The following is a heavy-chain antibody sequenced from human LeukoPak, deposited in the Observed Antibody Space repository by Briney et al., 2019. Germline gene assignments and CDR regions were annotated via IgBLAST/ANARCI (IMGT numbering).Heavy chain of an antibody. CDR2: INHSGST. CDR1: GGSFSGYY. CDR3: ASLPPLLKYSSSWYGYYYYYMDV. D-gene: IGHD6-13*01. V-gene: IGHV4-34*01. J-gene: IGHJ6*03. Sequence: ASETLSLTCAVYGGSFSGYYWSWIRQPPGKGLEWIGEINHSGSTNYNPSLKSRVTISVDTSKNQFSLKLSSVTAADTAVYYCASLPPLLKYSSSWYGYYYYYMDVWGKGTTVTISS.